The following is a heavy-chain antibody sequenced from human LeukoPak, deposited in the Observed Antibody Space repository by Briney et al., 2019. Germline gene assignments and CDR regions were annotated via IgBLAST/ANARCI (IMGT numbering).Heavy chain of an antibody. V-gene: IGHV3-66*02. CDR2: IYSGGST. Sequence: GGSLRLSCAASGFTVSSNYMSWVRQAPGKGLEWVSVIYSGGSTYYADSVEGRFTISRDNSKNTLYLQMNSLRAEDTAVYYCARGGYSSSWDFGYWGQGTLVTVSS. CDR1: GFTVSSNY. D-gene: IGHD6-13*01. J-gene: IGHJ4*02. CDR3: ARGGYSSSWDFGY.